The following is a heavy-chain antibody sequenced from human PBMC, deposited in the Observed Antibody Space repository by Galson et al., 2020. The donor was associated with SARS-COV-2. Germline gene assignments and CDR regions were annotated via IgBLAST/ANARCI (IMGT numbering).Heavy chain of an antibody. D-gene: IGHD3-22*01. CDR2: IYYSGST. CDR1: DGSIGFYY. CDR3: ARTQYDSRGYDY. V-gene: IGHV4-59*01. Sequence: SETLSLTCTVSDGSIGFYYWSWIRQPPGKGLEWIGYIYYSGSTNYSPSLKSRVTMSVDTSENQFSLNLSSVTAADTAVYYCARTQYDSRGYDYWGQGTLVTVSS. J-gene: IGHJ4*02.